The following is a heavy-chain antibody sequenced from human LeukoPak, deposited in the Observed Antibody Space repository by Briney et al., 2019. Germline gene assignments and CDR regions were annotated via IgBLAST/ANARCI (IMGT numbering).Heavy chain of an antibody. CDR2: VFYNGRT. D-gene: IGHD2-2*01. J-gene: IGHJ6*02. V-gene: IGHV4-59*08. CDR3: ARRNGSTYYYYGMDV. Sequence: PSDTLSLTCTVSGGSATGYYWTWIRQFPGGGLEWVGYVFYNGRTSYNPSLTTRVTISMDTSGTQFSLSLSSVTAADTAVYYCARRNGSTYYYYGMDVWGQGTTVTVSS. CDR1: GGSATGYY.